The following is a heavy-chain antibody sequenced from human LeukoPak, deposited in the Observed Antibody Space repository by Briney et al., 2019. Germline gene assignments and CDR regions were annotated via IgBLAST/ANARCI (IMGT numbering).Heavy chain of an antibody. Sequence: GGSLRLSCAASGFTFSSYSMNWVRQAPGKGLEWVSSISSSSSYIYYADSVKGRFTISRDNAKNSLYLQMNSLRAEDTAVYYCARDLPLRSTGPTYPDYWGQGTLVTVSS. CDR1: GFTFSSYS. D-gene: IGHD2-2*01. CDR3: ARDLPLRSTGPTYPDY. J-gene: IGHJ4*02. CDR2: ISSSSSYI. V-gene: IGHV3-21*01.